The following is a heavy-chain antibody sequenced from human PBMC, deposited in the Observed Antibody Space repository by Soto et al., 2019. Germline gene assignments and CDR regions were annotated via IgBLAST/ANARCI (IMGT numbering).Heavy chain of an antibody. Sequence: PSETLSLTCTVSGGSISSSSYYWGWIRQPPGKGLEWIGSIYYSGGTYYNPSLKSRVTISLDTSKNQFSLKLSSVTAADTAVYYCASRDGYGMDVWGQGTTVTVSS. CDR1: GGSISSSSYY. V-gene: IGHV4-39*01. J-gene: IGHJ6*02. CDR3: ASRDGYGMDV. CDR2: IYYSGGT.